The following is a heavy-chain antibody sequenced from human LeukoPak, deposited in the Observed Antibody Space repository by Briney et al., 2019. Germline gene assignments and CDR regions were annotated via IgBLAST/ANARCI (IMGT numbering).Heavy chain of an antibody. J-gene: IGHJ5*02. CDR3: ARDPDMSSYGLVSWFDP. V-gene: IGHV1-2*02. CDR1: GYTFTGYY. Sequence: ASVTVSCKASGYTFTGYYMRWVRHAPGQGLEWMGWINPNSGGTNYAQKFQGRGTMTRDTCISTAYMQLSRLRSDDTAVYYCARDPDMSSYGLVSWFDPWGQGTLVTVSS. CDR2: INPNSGGT. D-gene: IGHD5-18*01.